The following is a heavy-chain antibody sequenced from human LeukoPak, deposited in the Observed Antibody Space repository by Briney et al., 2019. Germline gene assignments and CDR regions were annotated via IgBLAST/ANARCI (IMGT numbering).Heavy chain of an antibody. J-gene: IGHJ4*02. CDR1: GGSFSGYY. V-gene: IGHV4-34*01. CDR2: TNHSGST. D-gene: IGHD5-12*01. CDR3: ARGAVDIVATFYFDY. Sequence: KPSETLSLTCAVYGGSFSGYYWSWIRQPPGKGLEWLGETNHSGSTNYNPSLTSRVTISVDTSKNQFSLKLSSVTAADTAVYYCARGAVDIVATFYFDYWGQGTLVTVSS.